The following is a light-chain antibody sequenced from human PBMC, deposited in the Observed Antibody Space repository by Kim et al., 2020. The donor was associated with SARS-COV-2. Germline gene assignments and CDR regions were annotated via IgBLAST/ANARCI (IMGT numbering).Light chain of an antibody. J-gene: IGKJ1*01. Sequence: SPGERATLSCRASQTVNSRYFAWYQQTPGQATRLLIYGASTRAAGIPDRCSGSGSGTDFTLTISRLEPEDFAVYYCHQYGSSPWTSGHGTKVDIK. V-gene: IGKV3-20*01. CDR1: QTVNSRY. CDR3: HQYGSSPWT. CDR2: GAS.